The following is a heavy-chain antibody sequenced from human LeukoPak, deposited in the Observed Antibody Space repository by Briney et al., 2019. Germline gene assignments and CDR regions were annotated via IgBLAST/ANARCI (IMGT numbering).Heavy chain of an antibody. V-gene: IGHV3-23*01. CDR1: GFTFSNFA. CDR2: ISDSGRSP. CDR3: AKKECSGGSCYANFPDY. Sequence: GGSLRLSCVASGFTFSNFAMNWVRQAPGKGLEWASAISDSGRSPYYADSVQGRFAISRDNSKNTLYLQMNSLRAEDTAVYYCAKKECSGGSCYANFPDYWGQGTLVTVSS. D-gene: IGHD2-15*01. J-gene: IGHJ4*02.